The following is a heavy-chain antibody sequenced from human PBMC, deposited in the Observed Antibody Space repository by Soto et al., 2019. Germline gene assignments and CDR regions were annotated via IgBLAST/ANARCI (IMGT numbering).Heavy chain of an antibody. CDR3: ARDCSSTSCSDEDAFDL. V-gene: IGHV4-59*02. D-gene: IGHD2-2*01. CDR1: GGSVSSYY. Sequence: QVQLQESGPGLVKPSETLSLTCAVSGGSVSSYYWSWIRQPPGKGPEWIGYISHTGSTNYNPSLKSRVTISLDASKNQFSLKLSSVTAADTAVYYCARDCSSTSCSDEDAFDLWGHGTMVTVSS. J-gene: IGHJ3*01. CDR2: ISHTGST.